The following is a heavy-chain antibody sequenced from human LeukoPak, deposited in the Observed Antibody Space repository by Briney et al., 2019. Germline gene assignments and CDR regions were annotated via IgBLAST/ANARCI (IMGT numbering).Heavy chain of an antibody. CDR1: GLSFSGQW. CDR3: AFNNNFKY. J-gene: IGHJ4*02. Sequence: PGGSLSLSCTASGLSFSGQWMNWVRQSPGQGLEWVANIKYDGSEKCYVDSVKGRFTISREDAKNSLSLQMDSVRPEDTAVYYCAFNNNFKYWGQGTLVIVSS. V-gene: IGHV3-7*01. CDR2: IKYDGSEK. D-gene: IGHD1/OR15-1a*01.